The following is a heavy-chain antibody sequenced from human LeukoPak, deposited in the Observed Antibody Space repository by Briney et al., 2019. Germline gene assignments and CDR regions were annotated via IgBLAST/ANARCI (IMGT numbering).Heavy chain of an antibody. CDR3: VGGGDYYGSDPFYFDY. V-gene: IGHV3-30*04. J-gene: IGHJ4*02. Sequence: GGSLRLSCAASGFTFSGNAMHWVRQAPGKGLECVAAISYEGSNKYYSDSVKGRFTISRDNSKNTLYLQMSSLRPEDTAVYYCVGGGDYYGSDPFYFDYWGQGTLVTVSS. CDR2: ISYEGSNK. D-gene: IGHD3-10*01. CDR1: GFTFSGNA.